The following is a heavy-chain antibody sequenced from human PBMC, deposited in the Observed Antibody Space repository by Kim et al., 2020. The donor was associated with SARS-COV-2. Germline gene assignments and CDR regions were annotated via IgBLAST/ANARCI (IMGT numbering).Heavy chain of an antibody. J-gene: IGHJ4*02. CDR1: GGSVSSGSYY. V-gene: IGHV4-61*01. D-gene: IGHD2-15*01. CDR3: ARGYCSGGSCQDY. CDR2: IYYSGST. Sequence: SQTLSLTCTVSGGSVSSGSYYWSWIRHPPGKGLEWIGYIYYSGSTNYNPSLKSRVTISVDTSKNQFSLKLSSVTAADTAVYYCARGYCSGGSCQDYGGQG.